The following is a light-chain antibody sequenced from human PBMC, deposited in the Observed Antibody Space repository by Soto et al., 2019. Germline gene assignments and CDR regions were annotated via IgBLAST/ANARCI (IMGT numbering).Light chain of an antibody. J-gene: IGKJ1*01. CDR3: QHYNSYSEA. Sequence: IQSAQSPSHLSGSVGDRVTITCRASQTISSWLAWYQQKPGKAPKLLIYKASTLKSGVPSRFSGSGSGTEFTLTISSLQPDDFATYYCQHYNSYSEAFGQGTKVDIK. CDR1: QTISSW. V-gene: IGKV1-5*03. CDR2: KAS.